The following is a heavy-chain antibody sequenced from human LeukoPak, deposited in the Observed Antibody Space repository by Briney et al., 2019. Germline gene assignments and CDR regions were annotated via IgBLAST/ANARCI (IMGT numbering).Heavy chain of an antibody. CDR3: ARGDNGDFPFDY. CDR2: TYYSGST. Sequence: SQTLSLTCTVSGGSISSGGYYWSWIRQHPGKGLEWIGYTYYSGSTYYNPSLKSRVTISVDTSKNQFSLELSSVTAADTAVYYCARGDNGDFPFDYWGQGTLVTVSS. CDR1: GGSISSGGYY. D-gene: IGHD4-17*01. J-gene: IGHJ4*02. V-gene: IGHV4-31*03.